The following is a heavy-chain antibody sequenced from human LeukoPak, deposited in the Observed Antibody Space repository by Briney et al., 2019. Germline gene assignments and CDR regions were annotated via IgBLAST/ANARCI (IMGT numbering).Heavy chain of an antibody. D-gene: IGHD2-2*02. CDR2: VYYSGST. Sequence: SETLSLTCTVSGGSISSGTYYWGWIRQPPGKGLQWIVSVYYSGSTYYNPSLQSRVTISVDTSKNHFSLKLSSVTAADTAVYYCARDSPDCGSTTCYKDWFDPWGQGTLVTVSS. CDR3: ARDSPDCGSTTCYKDWFDP. CDR1: GGSISSGTYY. J-gene: IGHJ5*02. V-gene: IGHV4-39*07.